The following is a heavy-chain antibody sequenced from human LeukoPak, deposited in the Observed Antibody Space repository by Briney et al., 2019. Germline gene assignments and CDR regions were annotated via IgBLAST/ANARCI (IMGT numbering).Heavy chain of an antibody. V-gene: IGHV3-23*01. CDR1: GFTFSSYG. D-gene: IGHD3-10*01. J-gene: IGHJ4*02. Sequence: PGGSLRLSCAASGFTFSSYGMSWVRQAPGKGLEWVSAISGSGGSTYYADSVKGRFTISRDNSKNTLYLQMNSLRAEDTAVYYCAKVAAGPMVRGALFWGQGTLVTVSS. CDR2: ISGSGGST. CDR3: AKVAAGPMVRGALF.